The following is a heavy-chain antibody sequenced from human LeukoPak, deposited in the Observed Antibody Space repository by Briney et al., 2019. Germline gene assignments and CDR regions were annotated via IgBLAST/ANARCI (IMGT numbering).Heavy chain of an antibody. Sequence: GGSLRLSCTVSGFTVSSNSMSWVRQAPGKGLEWVSGISGDAGRTYYADSVKGRFTIYRDNSKNTLYLQMNSLGAEDTAVYYCVQDWAWGAFAYWGQGTLVTVSS. V-gene: IGHV3-23*01. CDR3: VQDWAWGAFAY. D-gene: IGHD7-27*01. J-gene: IGHJ4*02. CDR2: ISGDAGRT. CDR1: GFTVSSNS.